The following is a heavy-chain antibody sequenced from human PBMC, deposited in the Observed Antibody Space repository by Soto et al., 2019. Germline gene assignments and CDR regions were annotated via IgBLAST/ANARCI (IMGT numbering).Heavy chain of an antibody. V-gene: IGHV6-1*01. D-gene: IGHD1-7*01. CDR3: ARVFGTICYWGMDV. CDR1: GDSVSSNSAA. J-gene: IGHJ6*02. Sequence: SQTRSLTGAISGDSVSSNSAAWNWVRHSPSRGLEWLGRTYYRSKWYNDYAVSVKSRITINPEPSKNQFSLQLNSVTPEDTAVYYCARVFGTICYWGMDVWGQGITVTGSS. CDR2: TYYRSKWYN.